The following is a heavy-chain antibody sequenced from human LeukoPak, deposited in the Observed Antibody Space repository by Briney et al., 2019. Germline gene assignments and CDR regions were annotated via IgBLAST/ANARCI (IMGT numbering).Heavy chain of an antibody. V-gene: IGHV3-49*04. CDR3: TRDQTPYY. CDR2: IRSKIYGGTP. Sequence: GGSLRLSCTASGFTFGDYAMTWVRQAPGKGLEWVGFIRSKIYGGTPEYAASVKGRFTISRDDSKGVAYLQMNSLKTEDTAVYYCTRDQTPYYWGQGTLATVSS. J-gene: IGHJ4*02. CDR1: GFTFGDYA.